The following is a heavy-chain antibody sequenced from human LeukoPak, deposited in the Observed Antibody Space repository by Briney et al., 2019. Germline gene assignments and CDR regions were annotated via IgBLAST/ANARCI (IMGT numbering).Heavy chain of an antibody. CDR3: ARVGRVRIGVAFDI. Sequence: PPETLSLTCAVYGGSFSGYYWSWIRQPPGKGLEWIGEINHSGSTNYNPSLKSRVTISVDTSKNQFSLKPSSVTAADTAVYYCARVGRVRIGVAFDIWGQGTMVTVSS. V-gene: IGHV4-34*01. J-gene: IGHJ3*02. CDR1: GGSFSGYY. CDR2: INHSGST. D-gene: IGHD3-10*01.